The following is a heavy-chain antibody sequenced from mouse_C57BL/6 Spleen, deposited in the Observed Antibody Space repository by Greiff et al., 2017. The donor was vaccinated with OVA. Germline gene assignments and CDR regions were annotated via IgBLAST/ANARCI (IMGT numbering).Heavy chain of an antibody. CDR1: GFSLTSYG. V-gene: IGHV2-9*01. Sequence: VKVVESGPGLMAPSQSLSITCTVSGFSLTSYGVDWVRQPPGKGLEWLGGIWGGGSTNNNSALMSRLSISKDNSKSQVFLKMNSLQTDDTAMYYCAKRGVTHWYFDVWGTGTTVTVSS. CDR2: IWGGGST. CDR3: AKRGVTHWYFDV. J-gene: IGHJ1*03. D-gene: IGHD2-2*01.